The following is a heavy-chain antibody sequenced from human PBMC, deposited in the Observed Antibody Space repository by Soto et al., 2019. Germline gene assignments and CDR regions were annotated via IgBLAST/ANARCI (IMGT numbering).Heavy chain of an antibody. CDR2: ISGSVGST. Sequence: PGGSLRLSCAASGFTFSSHAMSWVRQAPGKGLEWVSAISGSVGSTYYADSVKGRFTISRDNSKNTLYLQMNSLRAEDTAVYYCAKASDTAMDYYYYGMDVWGQGTTVTVSS. V-gene: IGHV3-23*01. CDR3: AKASDTAMDYYYYGMDV. CDR1: GFTFSSHA. J-gene: IGHJ6*02. D-gene: IGHD5-18*01.